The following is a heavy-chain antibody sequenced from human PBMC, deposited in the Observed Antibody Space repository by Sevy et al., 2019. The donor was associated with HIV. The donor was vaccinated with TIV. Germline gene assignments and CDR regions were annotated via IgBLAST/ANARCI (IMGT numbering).Heavy chain of an antibody. CDR2: ISYDGSRT. Sequence: GGSLRLSCAASGFTFSDYTIHWVRQAPGKGLEWVSVISYDGSRTSYADSVKGRFTISRDTSKNTLFLQMNSLRAADTAVYYCTRVRGLLGWFDSWGQGTLVTVSS. D-gene: IGHD3-10*01. J-gene: IGHJ5*01. CDR3: TRVRGLLGWFDS. CDR1: GFTFSDYT. V-gene: IGHV3-30*04.